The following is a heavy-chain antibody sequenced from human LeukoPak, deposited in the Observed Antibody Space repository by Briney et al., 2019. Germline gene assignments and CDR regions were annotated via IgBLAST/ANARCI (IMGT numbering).Heavy chain of an antibody. Sequence: ASVKVSCKASGYTFTGYYMHWVRQAPGQGLEWMGRINPNSGGTNYAQKFQGRVTMTRDASTSTAYMELSRLRSGDTAVYYCARGRTAGSGYANDYWGQGTLVTVSS. D-gene: IGHD3-22*01. CDR2: INPNSGGT. CDR3: ARGRTAGSGYANDY. CDR1: GYTFTGYY. V-gene: IGHV1-2*06. J-gene: IGHJ4*02.